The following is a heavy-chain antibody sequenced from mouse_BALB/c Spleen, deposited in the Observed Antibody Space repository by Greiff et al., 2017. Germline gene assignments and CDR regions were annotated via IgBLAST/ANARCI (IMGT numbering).Heavy chain of an antibody. CDR3: TPIPYY. J-gene: IGHJ2*01. Sequence: EVQRVESGGGLVKPGGSLKLSRAASGFTFSSYTMSWVRQTPEKRLEWVATISSGGSYTYYPDSVKGRFTISRDNAKNTLYLQMSSLKSEDTAMYYCTPIPYYWGQGTTLTVSS. CDR1: GFTFSSYT. CDR2: ISSGGSYT. V-gene: IGHV5-6-4*01.